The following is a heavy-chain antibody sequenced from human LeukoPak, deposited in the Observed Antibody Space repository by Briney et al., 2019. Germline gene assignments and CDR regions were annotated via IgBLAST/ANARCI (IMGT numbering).Heavy chain of an antibody. CDR2: IYHSGST. J-gene: IGHJ4*02. V-gene: IGHV4-34*01. Sequence: PSETLSLTCAVYGGSFSGYYWNWIRQPPGKGLEWIGEIYHSGSTNYNPSLKSRVTISVDTSKNQFSLKLSSVTAADTAVYYCARDSPWGWYYDSSGFDYWGQGTLVTVSS. CDR3: ARDSPWGWYYDSSGFDY. D-gene: IGHD3-22*01. CDR1: GGSFSGYY.